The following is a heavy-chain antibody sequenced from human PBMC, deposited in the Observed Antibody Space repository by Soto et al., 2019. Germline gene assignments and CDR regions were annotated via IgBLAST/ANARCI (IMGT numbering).Heavy chain of an antibody. CDR2: IYSGGST. CDR1: GFTVSSNY. CDR3: ARSSPNDYYYYYMDV. V-gene: IGHV3-66*01. J-gene: IGHJ6*03. Sequence: GGSLRLSCAASGFTVSSNYMSWVRQAPGKGLEWVSVIYSGGSTYYADSVKGRSTISRDNSKNTLYLQMNSLRAEDTAVYYCARSSPNDYYYYYMDVWGKGTTVTVSS.